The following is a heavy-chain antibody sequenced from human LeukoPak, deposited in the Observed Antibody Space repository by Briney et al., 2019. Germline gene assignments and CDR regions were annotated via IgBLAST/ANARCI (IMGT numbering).Heavy chain of an antibody. CDR1: GFSLSTSGVG. V-gene: IGHV2-5*02. CDR3: AHRRRSSGSGNWFDP. D-gene: IGHD3-10*01. J-gene: IGHJ5*02. CDR2: IYWDGDK. Sequence: SGLTLVNPTQTLTLTCTFSGFSLSTSGVGVGWIRQPPGKALEWLALIYWDGDKRYSPSLESSLTITKDTSKNQVVLTMTNMDPVDTATYYCAHRRRSSGSGNWFDPWGQGTLVTVSS.